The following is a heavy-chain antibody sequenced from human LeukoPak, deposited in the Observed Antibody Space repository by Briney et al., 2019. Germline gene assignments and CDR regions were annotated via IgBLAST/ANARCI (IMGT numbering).Heavy chain of an antibody. CDR3: VRETGWLFDF. V-gene: IGHV3-11*04. CDR1: GFSFRDRY. CDR2: ISPNSDNI. J-gene: IGHJ4*02. Sequence: PGGSLRLSCAATGFSFRDRYMSWIRQAPGKGMEWVAYISPNSDNIHYADSVKGRFTISRDNAKNSLFLQVNSLRAEDTAVYYCVRETGWLFDFWGQGTLVIVSS. D-gene: IGHD5-12*01.